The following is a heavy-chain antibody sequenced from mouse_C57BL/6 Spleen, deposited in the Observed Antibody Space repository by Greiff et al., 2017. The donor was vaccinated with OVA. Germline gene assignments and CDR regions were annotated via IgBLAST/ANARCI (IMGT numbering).Heavy chain of an antibody. Sequence: VQLQQSGPELVKPGASVKISCKASGYAFGSSWMNWVKQRPGKGLEWIGRIYPGDGDTNYNGKFKGKATLTADKSSSTAYMQLSSLTSEDSAVYFCARSKGYFDYWGQGTTLTVSS. V-gene: IGHV1-82*01. CDR1: GYAFGSSW. CDR3: ARSKGYFDY. CDR2: IYPGDGDT. J-gene: IGHJ2*01.